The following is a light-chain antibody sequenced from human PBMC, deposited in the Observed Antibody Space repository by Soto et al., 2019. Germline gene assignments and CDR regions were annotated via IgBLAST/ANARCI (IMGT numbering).Light chain of an antibody. V-gene: IGKV1-39*01. CDR2: AAS. Sequence: DIQMTQSPSSLSASVGDRVTITCRASQGISSYLNWYQQKPGKAPNLLIFAASTLQSGVPSRFSGSGSGTDFTLTISSLQPEDFATYYCQQSGTFGQGTKV. CDR3: QQSGT. CDR1: QGISSY. J-gene: IGKJ1*01.